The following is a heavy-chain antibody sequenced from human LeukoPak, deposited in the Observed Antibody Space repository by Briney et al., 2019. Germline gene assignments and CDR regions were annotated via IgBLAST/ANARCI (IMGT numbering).Heavy chain of an antibody. CDR3: ARESWSGYYPPYYYYGMDV. CDR2: IYTSGST. CDR1: GGSISSYY. D-gene: IGHD3-3*01. Sequence: PSETLSLTCTVSGGSISSYYWSWIRQPAGKGLEWIGRIYTSGSTNYNPSLKSRVTMSVDTSKNQFSLKLSSVTAADTAVYYCARESWSGYYPPYYYYGMDVWGQGTTVTVSS. V-gene: IGHV4-4*07. J-gene: IGHJ6*02.